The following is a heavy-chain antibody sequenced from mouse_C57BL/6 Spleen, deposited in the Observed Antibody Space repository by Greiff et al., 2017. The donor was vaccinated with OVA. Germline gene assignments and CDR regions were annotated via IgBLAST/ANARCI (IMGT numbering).Heavy chain of an antibody. V-gene: IGHV1-9*01. CDR3: ARYSITTVVRYFDV. Sequence: QVQLQQSGAELMKPGASVKLSCKATGYTFTGYWIEWVKQRPGHGLEWIGEILPGSGSTNYNEKFQGKATFTADTSSNTAYMQLSRLTTEDSAIYYCARYSITTVVRYFDVWGTGTTVTVSS. J-gene: IGHJ1*03. CDR2: ILPGSGST. CDR1: GYTFTGYW. D-gene: IGHD1-1*01.